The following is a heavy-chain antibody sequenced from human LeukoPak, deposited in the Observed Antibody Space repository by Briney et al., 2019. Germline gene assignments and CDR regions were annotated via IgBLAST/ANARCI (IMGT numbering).Heavy chain of an antibody. CDR1: GGSISSGDYY. Sequence: PSETLSLTCTVSGGSISSGDYYWSWIRQPPGKGLEWIGYIYYSGSTYYNPSLKSRVTISVDTSKNQFSLKLSSVTAADTAVYYCARDVRNYYYYGMDVRGQGTTVTVSS. J-gene: IGHJ6*02. CDR2: IYYSGST. CDR3: ARDVRNYYYYGMDV. V-gene: IGHV4-30-4*01.